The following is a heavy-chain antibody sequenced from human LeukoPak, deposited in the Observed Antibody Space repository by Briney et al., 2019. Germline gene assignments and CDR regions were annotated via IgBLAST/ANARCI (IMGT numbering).Heavy chain of an antibody. CDR3: ANSXXXGFXXXDS. D-gene: IGHD3-10*01. V-gene: IGHV3-30*02. CDR1: GFTFSSYG. J-gene: IGHJ4*02. Sequence: PGGSLRLSCAASGFTFSSYGMHWVRQAPGKGLEWVAFIRYDGSNKYYADSVKGRFTISRDNSNNTLYLQMNSLRAEDTAVYYCANSXXXGFXXXDSWGQGTLVTVSS. CDR2: IRYDGSNK.